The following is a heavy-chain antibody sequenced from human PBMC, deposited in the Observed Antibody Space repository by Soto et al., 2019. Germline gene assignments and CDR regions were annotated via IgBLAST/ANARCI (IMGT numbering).Heavy chain of an antibody. V-gene: IGHV4-59*01. CDR3: ARDLWGYCGTDCYPLDV. CDR2: MYKTGST. CDR1: AGSISGYY. Sequence: SETLSLTCLVSAGSISGYYWSWIRQPPGKGLEWIGYMYKTGSTAYNPPFKSRVTISVDTSKNEFSLKLNSVTAADTAVYYCARDLWGYCGTDCYPLDVWGQGTTVTVSS. D-gene: IGHD2-21*02. J-gene: IGHJ6*02.